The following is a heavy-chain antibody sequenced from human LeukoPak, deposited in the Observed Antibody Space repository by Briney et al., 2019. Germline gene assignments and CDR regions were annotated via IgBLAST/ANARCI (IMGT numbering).Heavy chain of an antibody. J-gene: IGHJ3*02. CDR2: IIPIFGTA. D-gene: IGHD3-22*01. CDR1: GGTFSSYA. Sequence: SVKVSCKASGGTFSSYAISWVRQAPGQGLEWMGGIIPIFGTANYAQKFQGRVTITADESTSTAYMELSSLRSEDTAVYYCARAHCSSTSCYLDYYDSSGYYYPGAFDIWGQGTMVIVSS. CDR3: ARAHCSSTSCYLDYYDSSGYYYPGAFDI. V-gene: IGHV1-69*13.